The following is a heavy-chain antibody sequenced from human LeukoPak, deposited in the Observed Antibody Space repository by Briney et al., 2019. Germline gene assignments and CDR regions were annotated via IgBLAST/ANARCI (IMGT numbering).Heavy chain of an antibody. CDR3: ARGEVGYTGSGSYYWFDP. CDR1: GYTFTSYG. Sequence: ASVKVSCKASGYTFTSYGISWVRQAPGQGLEWMGWISTYNDNTNYAQNFQGRVTMTTDTSTSTAYMELRSLRSDDTAVYYCARGEVGYTGSGSYYWFDPWGQGTLVIVSS. J-gene: IGHJ5*02. D-gene: IGHD3-10*01. V-gene: IGHV1-18*01. CDR2: ISTYNDNT.